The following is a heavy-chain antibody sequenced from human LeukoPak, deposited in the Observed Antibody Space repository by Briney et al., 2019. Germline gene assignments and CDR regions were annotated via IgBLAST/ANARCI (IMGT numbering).Heavy chain of an antibody. J-gene: IGHJ4*02. CDR3: AREGTIFGVVPTFDY. Sequence: GGSLRLSCAASGFTFSSYSMNWVRQAPGKGLEWVSYISSSSNTIYYADSVKGRFTISRDNPKTSLYLQMNSLRAEDTAVYYCAREGTIFGVVPTFDYWGQGTLVTVSS. CDR1: GFTFSSYS. CDR2: ISSSSNTI. D-gene: IGHD3-3*01. V-gene: IGHV3-48*01.